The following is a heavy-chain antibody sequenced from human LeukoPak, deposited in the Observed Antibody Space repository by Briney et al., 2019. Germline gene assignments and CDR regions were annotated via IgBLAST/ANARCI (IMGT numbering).Heavy chain of an antibody. CDR3: ARLWSYSSGFDY. Sequence: SETLSLTCTVSGGSISSYYWSWIRQPPGKGLEWIGYIYYSGSTNYNPSLKSRVTISVNTSKNQFSLKLSSVTAADPAVYYCARLWSYSSGFDYWGQGTLVTVSS. J-gene: IGHJ4*02. V-gene: IGHV4-59*08. CDR1: GGSISSYY. D-gene: IGHD6-19*01. CDR2: IYYSGST.